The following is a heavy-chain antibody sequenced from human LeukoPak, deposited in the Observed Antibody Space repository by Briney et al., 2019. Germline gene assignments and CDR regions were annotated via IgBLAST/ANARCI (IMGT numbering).Heavy chain of an antibody. D-gene: IGHD1-26*01. CDR2: INYSGTT. V-gene: IGHV4-59*01. Sequence: SETLSLTCTVSGGSISSYYWSWIRQPPGKGLEWIGYINYSGTTYYNPSLKSRVTISVDTSKSQFSLRLSSATAADTAVYYCARYSGSLRWFDPWGPGTLVTVSS. CDR1: GGSISSYY. CDR3: ARYSGSLRWFDP. J-gene: IGHJ5*02.